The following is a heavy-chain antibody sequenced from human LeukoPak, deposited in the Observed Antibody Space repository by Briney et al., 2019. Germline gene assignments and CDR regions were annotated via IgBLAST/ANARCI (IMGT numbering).Heavy chain of an antibody. CDR2: IYYTGTT. D-gene: IGHD3-10*01. CDR3: ARHYSSGTYPLDS. CDR1: GASISSYY. J-gene: IGHJ4*02. Sequence: SETLPLTCTVSGASISSYYWSWFRQPPGKGLEWLAYIYYTGTTNYNPSLKSRLTISVDTSKNQLSLTLNSVTAADTAVYYCARHYSSGTYPLDSWGQGTLVTVSS. V-gene: IGHV4-59*01.